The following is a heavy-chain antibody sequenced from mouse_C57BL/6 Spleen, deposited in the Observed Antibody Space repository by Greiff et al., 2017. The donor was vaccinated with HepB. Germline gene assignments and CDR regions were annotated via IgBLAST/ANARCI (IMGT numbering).Heavy chain of an antibody. D-gene: IGHD1-1*01. CDR1: GYTFTDYY. Sequence: VQLQQSGAELVRPGASVKLSCKASGYTFTDYYINWVKQRPGQGLEWIARIYPGSGNTYYNEKFKGKATLTAEKSSSTAYMQLSSLTSEDSAVYFCARRRYGSVWYFDVWGTGTTVTVSS. CDR3: ARRRYGSVWYFDV. CDR2: IYPGSGNT. V-gene: IGHV1-76*01. J-gene: IGHJ1*03.